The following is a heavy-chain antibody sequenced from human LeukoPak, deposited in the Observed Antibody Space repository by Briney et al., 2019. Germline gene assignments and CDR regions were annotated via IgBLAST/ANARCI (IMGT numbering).Heavy chain of an antibody. J-gene: IGHJ4*02. CDR1: GFTFSDYY. Sequence: PGGSLRHSCAASGFTFSDYYMSWIRQAPGKGLEWVSYISSSGSTIYYADSVKGRFTISRDNAKNSLYLQMNSLRAEDTAVYYCARHLVAAAGMDFDYWGQGTLVTVSS. CDR2: ISSSGSTI. V-gene: IGHV3-11*01. D-gene: IGHD6-13*01. CDR3: ARHLVAAAGMDFDY.